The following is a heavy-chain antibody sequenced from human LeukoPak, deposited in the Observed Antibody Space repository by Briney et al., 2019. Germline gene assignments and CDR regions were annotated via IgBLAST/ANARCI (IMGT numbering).Heavy chain of an antibody. CDR1: GGSVNTNSYN. D-gene: IGHD5-12*01. J-gene: IGHJ4*02. Sequence: SETLSLTCTVSGGSVNTNSYNWGWIRQPPGKGLEWIGTIYYGGRTYYNPSLKCRVTISVDTSKNQFSLTLSSVTAADTAVYYCVAMIRGGLTPSDYWGQGTLVTVSS. CDR3: VAMIRGGLTPSDY. V-gene: IGHV4-39*01. CDR2: IYYGGRT.